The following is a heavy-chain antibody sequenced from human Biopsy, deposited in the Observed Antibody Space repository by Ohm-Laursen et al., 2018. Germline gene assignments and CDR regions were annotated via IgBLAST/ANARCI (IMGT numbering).Heavy chain of an antibody. CDR2: IIPLLGIT. CDR3: AREYPEGDV. CDR1: GGIFSSYA. J-gene: IGHJ6*02. D-gene: IGHD2-2*02. V-gene: IGHV1-69*04. Sequence: SVKVSCKASGGIFSSYAMSWVRQAPGQGLEWMGRIIPLLGITNYAQKFQGRVTISADKSTSTAYMELSSLRSEDTAVYYCAREYPEGDVWGQGTAVTVSS.